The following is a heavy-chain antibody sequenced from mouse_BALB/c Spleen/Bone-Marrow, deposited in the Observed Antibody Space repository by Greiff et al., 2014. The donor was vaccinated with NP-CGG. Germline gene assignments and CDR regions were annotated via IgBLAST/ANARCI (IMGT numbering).Heavy chain of an antibody. Sequence: QVQLQQSGAELMKPGASVKISCKATGYTFSRYWIEWVKQRPGHGLEWIGEILPGSGSTNYNEKFKGKATFTADTSSNTAYMQLSSLTSEDSAVYYRARWGYGRSYVGYFDVWGAGTTVTVSS. J-gene: IGHJ1*01. V-gene: IGHV1-9*01. D-gene: IGHD1-1*01. CDR1: GYTFSRYW. CDR2: ILPGSGST. CDR3: ARWGYGRSYVGYFDV.